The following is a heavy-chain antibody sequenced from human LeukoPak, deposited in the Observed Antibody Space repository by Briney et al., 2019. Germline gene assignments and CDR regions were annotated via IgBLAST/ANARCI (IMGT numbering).Heavy chain of an antibody. Sequence: CRTLRLSCAASGFSFDDYAMHWVRQAPGRGLEWVSTITWNSDTKAYADSVEGRFTISRDNAKNTLDLQMNSLRAEDTAFYYCARNALSGRGYYFDYWGQGTLVTVSS. V-gene: IGHV3-9*01. CDR1: GFSFDDYA. CDR2: ITWNSDTK. J-gene: IGHJ4*02. CDR3: ARNALSGRGYYFDY. D-gene: IGHD3-10*01.